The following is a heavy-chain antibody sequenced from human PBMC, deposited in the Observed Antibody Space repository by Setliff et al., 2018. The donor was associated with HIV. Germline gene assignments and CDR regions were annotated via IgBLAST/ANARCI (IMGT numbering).Heavy chain of an antibody. CDR3: ARRDSYYDILPGRAFDAFDI. J-gene: IGHJ3*02. D-gene: IGHD3-9*01. CDR1: GGSISSRSYY. Sequence: TLSLTCRVSGGSISSRSYYWSWIRQPAGKGLEWIGHIHTSGSTDYSPSLKSRVTISVDTSKKQFSLKLSSVTAADTAVYYCARRDSYYDILPGRAFDAFDIWGQGTVVTVSS. V-gene: IGHV4-61*09. CDR2: IHTSGST.